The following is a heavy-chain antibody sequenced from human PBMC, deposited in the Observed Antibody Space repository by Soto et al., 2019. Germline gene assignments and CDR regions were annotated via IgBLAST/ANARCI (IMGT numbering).Heavy chain of an antibody. CDR1: GYSFTSYG. CDR3: ARVGRGGYHLDYYYYGMDV. V-gene: IGHV5-51*01. J-gene: IGHJ6*02. CDR2: IYPGDSDT. Sequence: PGESLKVSCQGSGYSFTSYGSGWVRQLPGKGLEWMGIIYPGDSDTRYSPSFQGQVTISADKSISTAYLQWSSLKASDTAMYYCARVGRGGYHLDYYYYGMDVWGQGTTVTVSS. D-gene: IGHD5-12*01.